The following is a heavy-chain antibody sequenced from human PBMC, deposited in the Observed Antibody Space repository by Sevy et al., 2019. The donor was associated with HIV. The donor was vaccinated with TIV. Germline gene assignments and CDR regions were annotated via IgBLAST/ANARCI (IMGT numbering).Heavy chain of an antibody. D-gene: IGHD7-27*01. Sequence: GGSLRLSCEVSGFTFSDFWMTWVRQSPGKGLEWVAYINQDERHINLLDSVRGRFTISRKNAKNSLYLQMDSLRAEDTAIYYCARDPDWGALDRWGQGTLVTVSS. CDR3: ARDPDWGALDR. CDR1: GFTFSDFW. J-gene: IGHJ5*02. V-gene: IGHV3-7*01. CDR2: INQDERHI.